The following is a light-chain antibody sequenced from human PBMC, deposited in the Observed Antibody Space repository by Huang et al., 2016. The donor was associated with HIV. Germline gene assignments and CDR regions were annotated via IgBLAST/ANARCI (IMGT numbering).Light chain of an antibody. Sequence: EIVLTQSPGTLSLSPGERATLSCRASQSLSNDYLAWYQQKPGQAPRLLIHGASSKATGIPDRFSGSGSGTDFTLTISRLEPEDFAVYYCQQYGSSLLTFGGGTKVEIK. CDR3: QQYGSSLLT. J-gene: IGKJ4*01. CDR2: GAS. V-gene: IGKV3-20*01. CDR1: QSLSNDY.